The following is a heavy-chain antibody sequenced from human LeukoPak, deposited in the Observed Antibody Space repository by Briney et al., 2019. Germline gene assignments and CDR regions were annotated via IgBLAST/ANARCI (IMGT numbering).Heavy chain of an antibody. Sequence: SETLSLTCTVPGGSISSYYWSWIRQPPGKGLEWIGYIYYSGSTNYNPSLKSRVTISVDTSKNQFSLKMSSVTAADTAVYYCARNYDSSGYLGYWGQGTLVTVSS. J-gene: IGHJ4*02. CDR1: GGSISSYY. CDR2: IYYSGST. D-gene: IGHD3-22*01. CDR3: ARNYDSSGYLGY. V-gene: IGHV4-59*01.